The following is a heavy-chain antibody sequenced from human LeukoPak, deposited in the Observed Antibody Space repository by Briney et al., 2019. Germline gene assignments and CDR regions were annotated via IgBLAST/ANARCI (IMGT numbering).Heavy chain of an antibody. Sequence: ASVKVSCKASGYTFTGYYMHWVRQAPGQGLERMGWINPNSGGTNYAQKFQGRVTMTRDTSISTAYMELSRLRSDDTAVYYCARDPLGHEYDFDYWGQGTLVTVSS. CDR1: GYTFTGYY. CDR2: INPNSGGT. V-gene: IGHV1-2*02. D-gene: IGHD3-3*01. J-gene: IGHJ4*02. CDR3: ARDPLGHEYDFDY.